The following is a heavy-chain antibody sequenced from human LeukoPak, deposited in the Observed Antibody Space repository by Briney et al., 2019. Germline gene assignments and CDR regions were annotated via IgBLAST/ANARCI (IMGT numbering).Heavy chain of an antibody. CDR3: AREGLGLDFDY. Sequence: RASVKVSCKASGYTFTSYAMHWVRQAPGQRLEWMGWINAGNGNTKYSQKFQGRVTITRDTSASTACMELSSLRSEDTAVYYCAREGLGLDFDYWGQGTLVTVSS. V-gene: IGHV1-3*01. CDR2: INAGNGNT. CDR1: GYTFTSYA. J-gene: IGHJ4*02. D-gene: IGHD5-12*01.